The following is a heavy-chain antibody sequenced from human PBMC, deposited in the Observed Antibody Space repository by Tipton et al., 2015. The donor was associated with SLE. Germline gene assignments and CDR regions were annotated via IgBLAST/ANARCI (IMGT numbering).Heavy chain of an antibody. CDR2: ISGSGGST. V-gene: IGHV3-23*01. D-gene: IGHD1-1*01. CDR3: ARGPGPSGFDY. Sequence: SLRLSCAASGFTFSSYAMSWVRQAPGKGLEWVSAISGSGGSTYYADSVKGRFTISRDNSKNSLYLQMNSLRAEDTGVYYCARGPGPSGFDYWGQGTLVTVSS. J-gene: IGHJ4*02. CDR1: GFTFSSYA.